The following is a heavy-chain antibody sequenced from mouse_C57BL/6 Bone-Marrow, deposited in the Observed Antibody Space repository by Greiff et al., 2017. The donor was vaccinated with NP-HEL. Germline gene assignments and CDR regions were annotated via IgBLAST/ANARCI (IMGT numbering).Heavy chain of an antibody. D-gene: IGHD2-3*01. CDR3: ARGEGYDGYD. V-gene: IGHV1-20*01. CDR1: GYSFTGYF. J-gene: IGHJ2*01. CDR2: INPYNGDT. Sequence: VQLKQSGPELVKPGDSVKISCKASGYSFTGYFMNWVMQSHGKSLEWIGRINPYNGDTFYNQKFKGKATLTVDKSSSTAHMELRSLTSEDSAVYYCARGEGYDGYDWGQGTTLTVSS.